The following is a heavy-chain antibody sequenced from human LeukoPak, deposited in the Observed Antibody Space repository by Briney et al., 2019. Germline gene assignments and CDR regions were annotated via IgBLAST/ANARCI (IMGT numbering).Heavy chain of an antibody. D-gene: IGHD3-9*01. V-gene: IGHV4-39*01. CDR1: GGSITSSDYY. Sequence: SETLSLTCTVSGGSITSSDYYWGWIRQPPGKGLEWIGTIRFSGNTYYNPSLKSRVTISVDTSKNQFSLKLSSVTAADTAVYYCARLYDSSHSNWGQGTLVTVSS. CDR2: IRFSGNT. CDR3: ARLYDSSHSN. J-gene: IGHJ4*02.